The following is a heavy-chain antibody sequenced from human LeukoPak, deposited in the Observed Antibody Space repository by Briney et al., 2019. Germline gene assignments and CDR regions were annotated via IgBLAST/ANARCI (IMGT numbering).Heavy chain of an antibody. Sequence: PGGSLRHSCAAPGFTFFSYGMTWVPQAPGKGLEWVSGISGSDASTYYADSVRGRFTISRDHSKNTLYLQMNSLRAEDTAVYYCASYYYGSSAYYPFFQYWGPGSLVTVSS. D-gene: IGHD3-22*01. CDR1: GFTFFSYG. CDR2: ISGSDAST. J-gene: IGHJ4*02. CDR3: ASYYYGSSAYYPFFQY. V-gene: IGHV3-23*01.